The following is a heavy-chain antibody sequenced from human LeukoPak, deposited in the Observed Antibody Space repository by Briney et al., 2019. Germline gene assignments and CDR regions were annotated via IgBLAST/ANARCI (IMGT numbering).Heavy chain of an antibody. J-gene: IGHJ4*02. V-gene: IGHV3-21*01. D-gene: IGHD5-24*01. CDR3: ARGGMATPYDY. Sequence: GGSLRLSCAASGFTFSSYSMNWVRQAPGKGLEWVSSISSSSSYIYYADSVMGRFTISRDNAKNSLYLQMNSLRAEDTAVYYCARGGMATPYDYWGQGTLVTVSS. CDR2: ISSSSSYI. CDR1: GFTFSSYS.